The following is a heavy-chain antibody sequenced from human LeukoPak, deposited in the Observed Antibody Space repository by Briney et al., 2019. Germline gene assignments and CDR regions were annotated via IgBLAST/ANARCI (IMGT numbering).Heavy chain of an antibody. CDR2: IYYSGST. V-gene: IGHV4-59*08. CDR3: ARMGRDSSGWYVEDWFDP. J-gene: IGHJ5*02. Sequence: SETLSLTCTVSGGSISSYYWSWIRQPPGKGLEWIGYIYYSGSTNYNPPLKSRVTISVDTSKNQFSLKLSSVTAADTAVYYCARMGRDSSGWYVEDWFDPWGQGTLVTVSS. CDR1: GGSISSYY. D-gene: IGHD6-19*01.